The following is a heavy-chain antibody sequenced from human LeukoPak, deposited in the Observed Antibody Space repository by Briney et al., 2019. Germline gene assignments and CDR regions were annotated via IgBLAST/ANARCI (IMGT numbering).Heavy chain of an antibody. J-gene: IGHJ4*02. Sequence: PSETLSLTCAVYGGSFSGYYWSWIRQPPGKGLEWIGEINHSGSTNYNPSLKSRVTISVDTSKNQFSLKLSSVTAADTAVYYCSSYPYDSSGGLFDYWGQGTLVTVSS. D-gene: IGHD3-22*01. CDR2: INHSGST. V-gene: IGHV4-34*01. CDR1: GGSFSGYY. CDR3: SSYPYDSSGGLFDY.